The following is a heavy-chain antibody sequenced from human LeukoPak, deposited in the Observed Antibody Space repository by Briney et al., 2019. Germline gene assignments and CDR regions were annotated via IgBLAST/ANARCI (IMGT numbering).Heavy chain of an antibody. Sequence: PSETLSLTCTVSGGSISSSSYYWGWIRQPPGKGLEWIGSIYYSGTTYYNPSLKSRVTISVDTSRNQFSLKLSSVTAADTAVYYCAPYKSGRGYSYGRGRGWFDPWGQGTLVTVSS. J-gene: IGHJ5*02. V-gene: IGHV4-39*07. CDR2: IYYSGTT. CDR1: GGSISSSSYY. D-gene: IGHD5-18*01. CDR3: APYKSGRGYSYGRGRGWFDP.